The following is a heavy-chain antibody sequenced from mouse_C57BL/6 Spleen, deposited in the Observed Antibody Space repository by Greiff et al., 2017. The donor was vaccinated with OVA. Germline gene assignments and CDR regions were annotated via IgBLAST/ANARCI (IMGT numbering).Heavy chain of an antibody. CDR1: GFTFSDFY. D-gene: IGHD2-3*01. Sequence: EVNVVESGGGLVQSGRSLRLSCATSGFTFSDFYMEWVRQAPGKGLEWIAASRNKANDYTTEYSASVKGRFIVSRDTSQSILYLQMNALRAEDTAIYYCARDGDLSGAMDYWGQGTSVTVSS. CDR2: SRNKANDYTT. CDR3: ARDGDLSGAMDY. V-gene: IGHV7-1*01. J-gene: IGHJ4*01.